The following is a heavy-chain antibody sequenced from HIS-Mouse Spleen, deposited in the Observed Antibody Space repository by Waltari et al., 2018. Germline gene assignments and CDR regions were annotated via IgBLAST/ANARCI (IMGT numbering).Heavy chain of an antibody. Sequence: QVQLVQSGAEVKKPGASVKVSCKASGYTFTGYYMPWVRQAPGQGLEWMGWINPNSGGTNYAQKFQGRVTMTRDTYISTAYMELSRLRSDDTAVYYCARDRAAAGYYFDYWGQGTLVTVSS. J-gene: IGHJ4*02. V-gene: IGHV1-2*02. CDR1: GYTFTGYY. D-gene: IGHD6-13*01. CDR3: ARDRAAAGYYFDY. CDR2: INPNSGGT.